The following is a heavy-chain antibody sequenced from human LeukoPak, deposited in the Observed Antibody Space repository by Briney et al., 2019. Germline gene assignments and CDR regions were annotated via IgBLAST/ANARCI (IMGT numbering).Heavy chain of an antibody. CDR1: GFTFSSYA. CDR3: ARGSEGVGDY. V-gene: IGHV3-30-3*01. D-gene: IGHD1-26*01. J-gene: IGHJ4*02. CDR2: ISYDGTNK. Sequence: PGGSLRLSCAASGFTFSSYALHWVRQAPGKGLEWVAVISYDGTNKYYADSVKGRFTISRDNSKNTMYLQMNSLRVEDTAVYYCARGSEGVGDYWGQGTLVTVSS.